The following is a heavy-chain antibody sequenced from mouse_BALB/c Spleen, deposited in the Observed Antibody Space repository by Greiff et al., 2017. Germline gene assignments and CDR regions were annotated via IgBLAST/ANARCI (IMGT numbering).Heavy chain of an antibody. CDR1: GYTFTSYW. CDR2: IYPSDSYT. Sequence: QVQLQQSGAELVRPGASVKLSCKASGYTFTSYWINWVKQRPGQGLEWIGNIYPSDSYTNYNQKFKDKATLTVDKSSSTAYMQLSSPTSEDSAVYYCTQGGVRSAMDYWGQGTSVTVSS. D-gene: IGHD2-14*01. J-gene: IGHJ4*01. CDR3: TQGGVRSAMDY. V-gene: IGHV1-69*02.